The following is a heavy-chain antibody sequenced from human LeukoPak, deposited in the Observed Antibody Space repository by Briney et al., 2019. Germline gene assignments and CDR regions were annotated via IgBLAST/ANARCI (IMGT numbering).Heavy chain of an antibody. Sequence: SETLSLTCTVSGGSISSYYWTWIRQPPGKGLEWIGYIYYTGATSYNPSLKSRVTISVDTSKEQFSLKLTSVTAADMAVYYCARYGGSGWVIDNWGQGTLVTVSS. CDR2: IYYTGAT. V-gene: IGHV4-59*08. J-gene: IGHJ4*02. CDR1: GGSISSYY. D-gene: IGHD6-19*01. CDR3: ARYGGSGWVIDN.